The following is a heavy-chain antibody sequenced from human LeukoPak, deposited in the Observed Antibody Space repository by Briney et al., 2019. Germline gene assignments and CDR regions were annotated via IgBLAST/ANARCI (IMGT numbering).Heavy chain of an antibody. V-gene: IGHV4-39*07. CDR1: GGSISSTSYY. J-gene: IGHJ4*02. Sequence: SETLSLTCTVYGGSISSTSYYWGWIRQPPGKGLEWIGEINHSGTTNYNPSLKSRVTISVDTSKNQFSLKLSSVTAADTAVYYCASTVTTEYYFDYWGQGTLVTVSS. CDR3: ASTVTTEYYFDY. D-gene: IGHD4-17*01. CDR2: INHSGTT.